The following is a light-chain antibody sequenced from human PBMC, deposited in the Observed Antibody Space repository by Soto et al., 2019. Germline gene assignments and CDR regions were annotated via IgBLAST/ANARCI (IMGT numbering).Light chain of an antibody. J-gene: IGKJ1*01. CDR1: QSVSSY. CDR2: DAS. V-gene: IGKV3D-15*01. Sequence: EIVMTQSPATLSVSPGERATLSCRASQSVSSYLAWYQQKPGQAPRLLIYDASNRATGIPARFSGAGSATDFTLTISRLEPEDFAVYYCHQYYRTPRTFGQGTKVDIK. CDR3: HQYYRTPRT.